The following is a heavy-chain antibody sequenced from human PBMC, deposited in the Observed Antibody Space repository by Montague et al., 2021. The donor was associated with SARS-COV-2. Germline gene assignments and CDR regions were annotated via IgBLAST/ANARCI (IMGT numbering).Heavy chain of an antibody. V-gene: IGHV4-39*07. CDR2: IYYSGSN. J-gene: IGHJ4*02. D-gene: IGHD6-13*01. Sequence: SETLSLTCTVSGGSISSSSHYWGWIRQPPGKGLEWIGTIYYSGSNYYNASLKSRVIISVDTSKNQFSLNLSSMTAADTAVYYCARVGAQQLAHYWGQGTLVTVSS. CDR1: GGSISSSSHY. CDR3: ARVGAQQLAHY.